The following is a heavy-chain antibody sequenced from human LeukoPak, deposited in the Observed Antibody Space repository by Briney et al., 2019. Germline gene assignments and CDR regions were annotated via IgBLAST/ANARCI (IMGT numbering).Heavy chain of an antibody. CDR2: IYHSGST. Sequence: SETLSLTCAVSGGSISSSNWWSWVRQPPGKGLEWIGEIYHSGSTNYNPSLKSRVTISVDKSKNQFSLKLSSATAADTAVYYCARSGFGEWTGNYYYYYGMDVWGQGTTVTVSS. V-gene: IGHV4-4*02. J-gene: IGHJ6*02. CDR3: ARSGFGEWTGNYYYYYGMDV. CDR1: GGSISSSNW. D-gene: IGHD3-10*01.